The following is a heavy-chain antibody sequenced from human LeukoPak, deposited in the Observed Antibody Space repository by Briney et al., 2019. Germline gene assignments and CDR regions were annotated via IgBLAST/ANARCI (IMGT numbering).Heavy chain of an antibody. J-gene: IGHJ4*02. V-gene: IGHV3-30*04. D-gene: IGHD3-10*01. CDR1: GFAFSSYA. Sequence: PGGSPRLSCAASGFAFSSYAMHWVRQAPGKGLEWAAVISYDGSNKYYADSVKGRFTISRDNSKNTLYLQMNSLRAEDTAVYYCARDRESRSGSSYYFDYWGQGTLVTVSS. CDR3: ARDRESRSGSSYYFDY. CDR2: ISYDGSNK.